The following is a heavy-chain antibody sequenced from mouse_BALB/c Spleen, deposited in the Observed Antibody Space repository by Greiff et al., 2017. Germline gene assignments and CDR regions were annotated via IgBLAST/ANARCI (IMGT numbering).Heavy chain of an antibody. CDR3: ARGKYGNYVGAMDY. J-gene: IGHJ4*01. Sequence: EVKLVESGGGLVKPGGSLKLSCAASGFTFSSYAMSWVRQSPEKRLEWVAEISSGGSYTYYPDTVTGRFTISRDNAKNTLYLEMSSLRSEDTAMYYCARGKYGNYVGAMDYWGQGTLVTVSS. CDR2: ISSGGSYT. CDR1: GFTFSSYA. D-gene: IGHD2-10*02. V-gene: IGHV5-9-4*01.